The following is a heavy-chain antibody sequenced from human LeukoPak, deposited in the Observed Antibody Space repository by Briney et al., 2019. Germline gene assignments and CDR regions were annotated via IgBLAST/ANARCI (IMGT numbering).Heavy chain of an antibody. CDR3: ARGVRIAVAHPHLDY. Sequence: GSLRLSCEAAGFTASSSYMNWVRQAPGKGLEWIGEINHSGSTNYNPSLKSRVTISVDTSTKQFSLKLSSVTAADTGIYYCARGVRIAVAHPHLDYWGQGSLVTVSS. J-gene: IGHJ4*02. D-gene: IGHD6-19*01. V-gene: IGHV4-34*01. CDR1: GFTASSSY. CDR2: INHSGST.